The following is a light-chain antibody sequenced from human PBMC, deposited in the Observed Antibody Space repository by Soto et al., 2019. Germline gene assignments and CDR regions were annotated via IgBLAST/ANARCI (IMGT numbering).Light chain of an antibody. CDR2: GAS. CDR3: LQHYSYPQT. J-gene: IGKJ1*01. Sequence: EIVMTQSPATLSVSPGERATLSCGASQSVGSNLAWYQQKPGQAPRLPIYGASTRATGIPDRFSGSGSGTEFTLTISSLQPEDFATYYCLQHYSYPQTFGQGTKVDIK. CDR1: QSVGSN. V-gene: IGKV3-15*01.